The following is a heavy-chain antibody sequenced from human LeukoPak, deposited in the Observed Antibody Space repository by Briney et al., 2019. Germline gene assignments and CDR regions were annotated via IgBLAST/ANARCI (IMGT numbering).Heavy chain of an antibody. J-gene: IGHJ3*02. CDR2: IYPGDSDT. CDR3: ARGKETYYYDSRGYRDAFDI. V-gene: IGHV5-51*01. CDR1: GYSFTTYW. Sequence: TGESLKISCKGSGYSFTTYWIGWVRQMPGKGPEWMGIIYPGDSDTRYSPSFQGQVTISADKSIGTAYLQWSSLKASDTALYYCARGKETYYYDSRGYRDAFDIWGQGAMVTVSS. D-gene: IGHD3-22*01.